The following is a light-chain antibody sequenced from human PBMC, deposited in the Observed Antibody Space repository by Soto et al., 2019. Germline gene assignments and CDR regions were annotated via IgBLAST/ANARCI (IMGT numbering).Light chain of an antibody. Sequence: DIQMTQSPSTLSASVGDRATITCRSSHNIDRWLAWYQQKPGKAPKPLIYDASTLETGVPSRFSGSGSGREFTLTISSLQPDDFATYYCQHCDTGWPFGQGTKVDNK. V-gene: IGKV1-5*01. CDR1: HNIDRW. CDR2: DAS. CDR3: QHCDTGWP. J-gene: IGKJ1*01.